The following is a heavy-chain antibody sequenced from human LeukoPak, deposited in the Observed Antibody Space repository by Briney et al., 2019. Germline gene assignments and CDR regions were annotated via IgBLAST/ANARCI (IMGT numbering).Heavy chain of an antibody. CDR1: GFHFGSYA. V-gene: IGHV3-23*01. D-gene: IGHD7-27*01. CDR3: VKLAGDLIIADTRRHDD. J-gene: IGHJ4*02. CDR2: ISGIGGGGST. Sequence: GGSLRLSCAASGFHFGSYAMSWVRQSPGKGLEWVSAISGIGGGGSTHYAASVKGRVTISRVNSDNILYLQMNSPRAEDTAVYYCVKLAGDLIIADTRRHDDWGQGTLVTVSS.